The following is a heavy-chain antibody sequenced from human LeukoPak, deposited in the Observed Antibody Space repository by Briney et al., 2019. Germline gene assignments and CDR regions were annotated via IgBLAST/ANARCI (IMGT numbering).Heavy chain of an antibody. Sequence: SETLSLTCTVSGGSISSSSYCWGWIRQPPGKGLEWIGSIYYSGSTYYNPSLKSRVTISVDTSKNQFSLKLSSVTAADTAVYYCARIDYDFWSGYRYYMDVWGKGTTVTVTS. CDR2: IYYSGST. CDR3: ARIDYDFWSGYRYYMDV. J-gene: IGHJ6*03. D-gene: IGHD3-3*01. CDR1: GGSISSSSYC. V-gene: IGHV4-39*07.